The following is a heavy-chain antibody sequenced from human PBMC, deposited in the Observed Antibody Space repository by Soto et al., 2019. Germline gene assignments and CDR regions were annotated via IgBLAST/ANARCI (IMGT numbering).Heavy chain of an antibody. CDR3: AKRRGAGGHFDY. V-gene: IGHV3-23*01. CDR2: VSIGGST. CDR1: GCTFSSYA. Sequence: PWGSLRRSCSASGCTFSSYAMGWGRQGPGKGLEWVAVVSIGGSTHYADSVRGRFTISRDNSKNTLSLQMNSLTAEDTAVYFCAKRRGAGGHFDYWRQGALVTVSS. D-gene: IGHD2-15*01. J-gene: IGHJ4*02.